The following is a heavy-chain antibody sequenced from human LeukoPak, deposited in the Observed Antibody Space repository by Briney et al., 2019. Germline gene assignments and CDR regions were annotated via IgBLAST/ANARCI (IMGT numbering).Heavy chain of an antibody. CDR3: ATVTRWTYYFDY. CDR2: IYYSGGT. Sequence: SETLSLTCTVSGGSITSADYYWRWIRQPPGTGLEWIGYIYYSGGTYCNPSLKSRLTITVSADTSKNQFSLNLSSVTAADTAVYYCATVTRWTYYFDYWGQGTLVTVSS. V-gene: IGHV4-30-4*08. CDR1: GGSITSADYY. J-gene: IGHJ4*02. D-gene: IGHD3/OR15-3a*01.